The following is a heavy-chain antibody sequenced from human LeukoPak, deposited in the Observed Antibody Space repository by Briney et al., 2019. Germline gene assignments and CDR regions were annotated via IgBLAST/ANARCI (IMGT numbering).Heavy chain of an antibody. V-gene: IGHV3-21*01. Sequence: GGSLRLSCAASGFTFSSYSMNWVRQAPGKGLEWVSSISSSSSYEYYADSVKGRFTISRDNAKNSLYLQMNSLSAEDTAVYYCAKGWTFDYWGQGTLVTVSS. D-gene: IGHD1-1*01. CDR2: ISSSSSYE. J-gene: IGHJ4*02. CDR1: GFTFSSYS. CDR3: AKGWTFDY.